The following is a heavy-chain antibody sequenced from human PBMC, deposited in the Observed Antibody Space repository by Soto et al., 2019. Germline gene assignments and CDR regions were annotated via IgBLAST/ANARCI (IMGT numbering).Heavy chain of an antibody. CDR2: IDSDGRST. J-gene: IGHJ5*02. CDR1: GFTLRSYW. Sequence: VQLVESGGGPVQPGGSLTLSCAVSGFTLRSYWMHWVRQAPGKGLEWVARIDSDGRSTNYADSVKGRFTISREKAKNTVFLHMNSLRAEDRAVYYCARGVVVYQQLVRGRDRFDPWGQGTLVTVSS. V-gene: IGHV3-74*01. D-gene: IGHD6-13*01. CDR3: ARGVVVYQQLVRGRDRFDP.